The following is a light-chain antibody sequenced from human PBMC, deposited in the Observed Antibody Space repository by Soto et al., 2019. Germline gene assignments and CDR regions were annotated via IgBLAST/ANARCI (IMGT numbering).Light chain of an antibody. V-gene: IGKV3-11*01. CDR3: QQRYIWPPLT. J-gene: IGKJ4*01. CDR2: DAS. Sequence: EVVLTQSPATLSLSPGERATLSCRASQSVSIYLAWYQQKHGQDPRRLIYDASNRATGSPARLSGSGAGTDFTLTISSLEPEDFAVYYCQQRYIWPPLTFGGGTRVEIK. CDR1: QSVSIY.